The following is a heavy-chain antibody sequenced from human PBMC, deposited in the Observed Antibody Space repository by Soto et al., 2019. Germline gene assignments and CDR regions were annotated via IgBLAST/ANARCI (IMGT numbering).Heavy chain of an antibody. CDR2: IYYSGST. D-gene: IGHD3-16*01. CDR3: AGDGGMIPFGGVLDY. Sequence: QVQLQESGPGLVKPSETLSLTCTVSGGSVSSGSYYWSWIRQPPGKGLEWIGYIYYSGSTNYNPYHNSRVTISVDTSKNQCSLKLSSVTAADTGVYYCAGDGGMIPFGGVLDYWGQGTLVTVSS. CDR1: GGSVSSGSYY. V-gene: IGHV4-61*01. J-gene: IGHJ4*02.